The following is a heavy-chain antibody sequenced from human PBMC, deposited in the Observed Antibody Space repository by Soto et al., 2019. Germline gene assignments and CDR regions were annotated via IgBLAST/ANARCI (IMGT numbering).Heavy chain of an antibody. CDR3: ARGDLLRYFVWLIELDY. J-gene: IGHJ4*02. CDR2: INPSGGST. V-gene: IGHV1-46*03. Sequence: ASVKVSCKASGYTFTSYYMHWVRQAPGQGLEWMGIINPSGGSTSYAQKFQGRVTMTRDTSTSTVYMELSSLRSEDTAVYYCARGDLLRYFVWLIELDYWGQGTLVAVSS. D-gene: IGHD3-9*01. CDR1: GYTFTSYY.